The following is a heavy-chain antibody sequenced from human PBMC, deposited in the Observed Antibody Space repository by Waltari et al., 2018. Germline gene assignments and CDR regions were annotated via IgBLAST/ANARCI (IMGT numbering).Heavy chain of an antibody. Sequence: EVQLVESGGGLVQPGGSLRVSCAVYTFSFSSYWMAWFRQAPGKGLEWVATIRPDGGENFYVDSVKGRFSISRDNAKNSFYLQMNSLRVEDTAIFYCATMGAGRAPDYWGQGTLVTVSS. V-gene: IGHV3-7*03. J-gene: IGHJ4*02. D-gene: IGHD3-16*01. CDR2: IRPDGGEN. CDR3: ATMGAGRAPDY. CDR1: TFSFSSYW.